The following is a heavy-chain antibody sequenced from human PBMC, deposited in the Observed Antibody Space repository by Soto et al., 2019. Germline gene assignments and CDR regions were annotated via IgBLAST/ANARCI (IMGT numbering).Heavy chain of an antibody. D-gene: IGHD2-15*01. J-gene: IGHJ4*02. Sequence: GGSLRLSCAASGFTFSSYGMHWVRQAPGKGLEWVAVIWYDGSNKYYADSVKGRFTISRDNSKNTLYLQMNSLRAEDTAVYYCARDSGGVAATPVQVDYWGQGTLVTVSS. CDR3: ARDSGGVAATPVQVDY. CDR1: GFTFSSYG. CDR2: IWYDGSNK. V-gene: IGHV3-33*01.